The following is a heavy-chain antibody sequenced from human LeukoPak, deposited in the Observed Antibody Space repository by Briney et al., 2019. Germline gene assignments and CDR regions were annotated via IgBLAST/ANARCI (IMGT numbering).Heavy chain of an antibody. V-gene: IGHV3-11*01. CDR2: ISSGGDIM. Sequence: GGSLRLSCAASGLRFSDYYVSWIRQAPGKGLQWVSYISSGGDIMHYADSVKGRFTSSRDNAKNSGYLEMNSLGAEDTAVYYCARIRDGYNDAYDIWGQGTVVTVPS. J-gene: IGHJ3*02. CDR1: GLRFSDYY. D-gene: IGHD5-24*01. CDR3: ARIRDGYNDAYDI.